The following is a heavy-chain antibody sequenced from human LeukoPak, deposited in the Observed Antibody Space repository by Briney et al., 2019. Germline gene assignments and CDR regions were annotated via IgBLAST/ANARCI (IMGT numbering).Heavy chain of an antibody. Sequence: SVKVSCKASGGTFSSYAISWVRQAPGQGLEWMGGIIPIFGTANYAQKFQGRVTITADKSTSTAYMELSSLRSEDTAVYYYASGMPPDMGGGNYYYYMDVWGKGTTVTVSS. CDR1: GGTFSSYA. V-gene: IGHV1-69*06. J-gene: IGHJ6*03. D-gene: IGHD1-26*01. CDR2: IIPIFGTA. CDR3: ASGMPPDMGGGNYYYYMDV.